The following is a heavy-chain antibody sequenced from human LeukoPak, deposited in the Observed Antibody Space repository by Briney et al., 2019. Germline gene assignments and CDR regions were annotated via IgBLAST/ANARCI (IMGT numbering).Heavy chain of an antibody. D-gene: IGHD5-24*01. CDR2: INAGTGNT. CDR3: ARDLRDGYTRNYYNYYGMDV. CDR1: GYTLTELS. Sequence: GASVKVSCKVSGYTLTELSMHWGRQAPGKGLEWMRWINAGTGNTKYSQKFQGRVTITRETSASTAYMELSSLRSEDTAVYYCARDLRDGYTRNYYNYYGMDVWGQGTTVTVSS. J-gene: IGHJ6*02. V-gene: IGHV1-3*01.